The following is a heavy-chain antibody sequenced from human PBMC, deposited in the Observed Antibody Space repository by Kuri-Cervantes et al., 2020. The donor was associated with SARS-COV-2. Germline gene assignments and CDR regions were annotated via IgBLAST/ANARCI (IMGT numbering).Heavy chain of an antibody. CDR3: ARDGMRSSKYYYYYYYMDV. CDR1: GFTFSSYA. V-gene: IGHV3-30*04. CDR2: ISYDGSNK. Sequence: GGSLRLSCAASGFTFSSYAMHWVRQAPGKGLEWVAVISYDGSNKNYADSVKGRFTISRDNSKNTLYLQMNSLRAEDTAVYYCARDGMRSSKYYYYYYYMDVWGKGTTVTVSS. J-gene: IGHJ6*03. D-gene: IGHD1-1*01.